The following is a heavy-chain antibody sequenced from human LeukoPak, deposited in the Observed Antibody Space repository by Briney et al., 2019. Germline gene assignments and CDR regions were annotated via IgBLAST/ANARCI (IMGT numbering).Heavy chain of an antibody. J-gene: IGHJ4*02. CDR3: ARDIDYGSGSSDY. Sequence: PGGSLRLSCAASGFTFSSYSMNWVRQAPGKGLEWVSSISSSSSYIHYADSVKGRFTISRDNAKNSLYLQMNSLRAEDTAVYYCARDIDYGSGSSDYWGQGTLVTVSS. CDR2: ISSSSSYI. V-gene: IGHV3-21*01. D-gene: IGHD3-10*01. CDR1: GFTFSSYS.